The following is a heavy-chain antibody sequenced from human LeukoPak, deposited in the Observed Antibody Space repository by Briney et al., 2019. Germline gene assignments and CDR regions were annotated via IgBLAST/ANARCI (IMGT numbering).Heavy chain of an antibody. Sequence: GGSLRLSCTASGFTFSRYGMSWVRQAPGKGLEWVAVISYDASNKNYADPLKGRFTISRDYSKNTVYLQMNSLRAEDTAVYFCAKGVGGYTIGYYFDYWGQGSPVTVSS. D-gene: IGHD5-18*01. CDR2: ISYDASNK. V-gene: IGHV3-30*18. CDR3: AKGVGGYTIGYYFDY. J-gene: IGHJ4*02. CDR1: GFTFSRYG.